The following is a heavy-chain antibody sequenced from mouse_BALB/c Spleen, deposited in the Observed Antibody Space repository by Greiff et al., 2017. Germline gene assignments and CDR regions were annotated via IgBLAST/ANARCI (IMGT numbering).Heavy chain of an antibody. J-gene: IGHJ2*01. D-gene: IGHD2-14*01. V-gene: IGHV1-7*01. Sequence: VQLQQSGAELAKPGASVKMSCKASGYTFTSYWMHWVKQRPGQGLEWIGYINPSTGYTEYNQKFKDKATLTADKSSSTAYMQLSSLTSEDSAVYYCARYRYGYFDYWGQGTTLTVSS. CDR1: GYTFTSYW. CDR3: ARYRYGYFDY. CDR2: INPSTGYT.